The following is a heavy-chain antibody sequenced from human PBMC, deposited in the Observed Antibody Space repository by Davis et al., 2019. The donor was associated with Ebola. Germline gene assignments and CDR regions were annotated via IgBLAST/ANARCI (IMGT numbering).Heavy chain of an antibody. CDR1: GGSISSYY. V-gene: IGHV4-59*12. CDR2: IYYSGNT. J-gene: IGHJ5*02. Sequence: SETLSLTCTVSGGSISSYYWSWIRQPPGKGLEWIGNIYYSGNTNYYNPSLKSRVTISVETSKNQISLRLSSVTAADTAVYYCARMKYSRKFDPWGQGTLVTVSS. CDR3: ARMKYSRKFDP. D-gene: IGHD6-6*01.